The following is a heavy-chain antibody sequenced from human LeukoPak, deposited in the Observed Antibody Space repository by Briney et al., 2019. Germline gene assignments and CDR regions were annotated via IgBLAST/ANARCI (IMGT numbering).Heavy chain of an antibody. V-gene: IGHV3-48*01. CDR2: VSSSSTTI. CDR3: ARMSTGYYDDY. D-gene: IGHD3-9*01. J-gene: IGHJ4*02. Sequence: GGSLRLSCVASGFTFSTFGMNWVRQAPGEGLEGVSYVSSSSTTIYYADSVKGRFTISRADAKSSLYLQMNSLRAEDTALYYCARMSTGYYDDYWGQGTLVAVSS. CDR1: GFTFSTFG.